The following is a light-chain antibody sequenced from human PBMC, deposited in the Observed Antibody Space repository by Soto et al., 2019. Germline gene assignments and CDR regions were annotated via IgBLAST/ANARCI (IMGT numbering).Light chain of an antibody. CDR2: DVS. J-gene: IGLJ3*02. CDR1: INDVGADKY. V-gene: IGLV2-14*03. Sequence: QSALTQPASVSGSPGQSITISCTGTINDVGADKYVSWYQQHPGKVPQLMIYDVSIRPSGVSNRFSGSKSGNTASLTISGLQAEAEADYYCSSVTTSSTWVFGGGTKVTVL. CDR3: SSVTTSSTWV.